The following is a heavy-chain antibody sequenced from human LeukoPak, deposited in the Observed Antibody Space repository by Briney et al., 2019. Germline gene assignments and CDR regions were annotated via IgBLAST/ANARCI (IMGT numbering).Heavy chain of an antibody. V-gene: IGHV3-23*01. CDR2: ISGSGGST. CDR1: GFTFSSYA. D-gene: IGHD5-18*01. CDR3: AKGPRYSYGYGY. J-gene: IGHJ4*02. Sequence: GGSLRLSCAASGFTFSSYAMSWVRQAPGKGLEWVSAISGSGGSTYYADSVKGRFTISRDNSKNTLYLQMNSLGAEDTAVYYCAKGPRYSYGYGYWGQGTLVTVSS.